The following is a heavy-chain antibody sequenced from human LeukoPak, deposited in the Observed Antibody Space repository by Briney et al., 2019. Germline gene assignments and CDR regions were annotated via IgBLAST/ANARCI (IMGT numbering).Heavy chain of an antibody. CDR1: GFSFSSYA. CDR2: VSESGDGT. J-gene: IGHJ4*01. Sequence: GGSLRLSCAASGFSFSSYAMSWVRQAPGKGLEWVSSVSESGDGTYYADSVMGRFIISRDNSRKTFHLQMGSLRADDTAIYYCAKGKVNHLGALAFWGQGTLVTVSS. V-gene: IGHV3-23*01. CDR3: AKGKVNHLGALAF. D-gene: IGHD1-26*01.